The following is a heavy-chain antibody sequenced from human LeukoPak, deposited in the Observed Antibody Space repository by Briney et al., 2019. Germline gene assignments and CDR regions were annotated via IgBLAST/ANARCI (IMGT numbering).Heavy chain of an antibody. V-gene: IGHV3-23*01. Sequence: GGSLRLSCAASGFTFSSFAMSWVRQPPGKGLEWVSGISVSGGSTYHADSVRGRFTISRDNSKNTLSLQMSSLRGEDTAVYYCANGYHSGSYFALWGQGTLVTVSS. J-gene: IGHJ4*02. D-gene: IGHD3-10*01. CDR2: ISVSGGST. CDR3: ANGYHSGSYFAL. CDR1: GFTFSSFA.